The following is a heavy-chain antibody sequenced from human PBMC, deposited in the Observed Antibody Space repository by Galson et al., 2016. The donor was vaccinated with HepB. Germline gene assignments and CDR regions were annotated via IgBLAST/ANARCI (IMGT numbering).Heavy chain of an antibody. V-gene: IGHV5-10-1*01. Sequence: QSGAEVKKSGESLRISCKGSGYNFTRDWISWVRQMPGKGLEWMGRINPRDSHTNYSPSFQGHVTISVDKSINIAYLQWNSLKASDTAMYYCARHFEILLWFVESRTSYFMDVWGQGTTVTVSS. CDR3: ARHFEILLWFVESRTSYFMDV. J-gene: IGHJ6*02. CDR1: GYNFTRDW. D-gene: IGHD3-10*01. CDR2: INPRDSHT.